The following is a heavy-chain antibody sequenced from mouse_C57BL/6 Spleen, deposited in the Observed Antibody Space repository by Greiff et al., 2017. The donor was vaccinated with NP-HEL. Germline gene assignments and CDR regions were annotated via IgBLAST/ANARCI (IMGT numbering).Heavy chain of an antibody. J-gene: IGHJ1*03. D-gene: IGHD2-5*01. CDR1: GFNIKDYY. CDR3: ASYSNYNWYFDV. V-gene: IGHV14-2*01. CDR2: IDPEDGET. Sequence: VQLQQSGAELVQPGASVKLSCTASGFNIKDYYMHWVQQRTEQGLEWIGRIDPEDGETKYAPKFQGKATIPADTSSNTVYLQLSSLTSEDTAVYYCASYSNYNWYFDVWGTGTTVTVSS.